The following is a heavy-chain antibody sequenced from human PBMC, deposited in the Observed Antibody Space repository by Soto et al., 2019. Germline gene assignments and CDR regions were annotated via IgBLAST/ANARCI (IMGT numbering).Heavy chain of an antibody. CDR2: INRRGTST. CDR3: ARGNWNYYYGFDV. J-gene: IGHJ6*02. D-gene: IGHD1-20*01. Sequence: GGSLRLSCAGSGFRFSDYPLNWVRQAPGQGLEWVANINRRGTSTNYVDSVKGRFTISRDNANNSLYLQMNSLRAEDTAVYFCARGNWNYYYGFDVWGQGTTVTVSS. V-gene: IGHV3-7*01. CDR1: GFRFSDYP.